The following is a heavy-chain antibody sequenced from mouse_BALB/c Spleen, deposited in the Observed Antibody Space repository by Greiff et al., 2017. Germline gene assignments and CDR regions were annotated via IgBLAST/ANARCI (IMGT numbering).Heavy chain of an antibody. V-gene: IGHV5-12-1*01. J-gene: IGHJ4*01. CDR3: ERHYGNYEDYAMDY. CDR1: GFAFSSYD. D-gene: IGHD2-1*01. CDR2: ISSGGGST. Sequence: EVHLVESGGGLVKPGGSLKLSCAASGFAFSSYDMSWVRQTPEKRLEWVAYISSGGGSTYYPDTVKGRFTISRDNAKNTLYLQMSSLKSEDTAMYYCERHYGNYEDYAMDYWGQGTSVTVSS.